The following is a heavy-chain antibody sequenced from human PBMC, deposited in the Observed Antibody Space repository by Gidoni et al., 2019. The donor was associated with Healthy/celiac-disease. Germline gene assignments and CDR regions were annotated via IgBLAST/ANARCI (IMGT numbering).Heavy chain of an antibody. Sequence: QVQLHQWGAGLLKPSETLSLTCAVYGGSFSGYYWSWIRQPPGKGLEWIGKINPSGSTNYNPSLKSRVAISVDTSKNHFSLRLTSVTAADTAVYYCARGSLVVVPTAHGNWFDPWGQGTLVTVSS. CDR2: INPSGST. CDR1: GGSFSGYY. D-gene: IGHD2-2*01. CDR3: ARGSLVVVPTAHGNWFDP. V-gene: IGHV4-34*01. J-gene: IGHJ5*02.